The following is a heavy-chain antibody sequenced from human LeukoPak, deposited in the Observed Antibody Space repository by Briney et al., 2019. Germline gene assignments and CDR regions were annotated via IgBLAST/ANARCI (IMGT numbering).Heavy chain of an antibody. D-gene: IGHD2-2*02. V-gene: IGHV1-2*02. CDR2: INPNSGGT. CDR1: GYTFTGYY. Sequence: ASVKVSCKSSGYTFTGYYMHWVRQAPGQGLEWMGWINPNSGGTNYAQKVQGRVTMTRDTSISTAYMELSRLRSDDTAVYYCARDPRYCSSTSCYTDNWFDPWGQGTLVTVSS. CDR3: ARDPRYCSSTSCYTDNWFDP. J-gene: IGHJ5*02.